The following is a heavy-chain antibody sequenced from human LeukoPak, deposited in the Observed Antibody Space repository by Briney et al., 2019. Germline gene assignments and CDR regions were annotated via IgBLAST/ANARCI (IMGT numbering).Heavy chain of an antibody. CDR2: IYYSGST. V-gene: IGHV4-31*03. J-gene: IGHJ4*02. CDR3: ARDDISGGSSNY. D-gene: IGHD2-15*01. Sequence: SQTLSLTCTVYGGSISSGGYYWSWIRQHPGKGLEWIGYIYYSGSTYYNPSLKSRVTISVDTSKNQFSLKLSSVTAADTAVYYCARDDISGGSSNYWGQGTLVTVSS. CDR1: GGSISSGGYY.